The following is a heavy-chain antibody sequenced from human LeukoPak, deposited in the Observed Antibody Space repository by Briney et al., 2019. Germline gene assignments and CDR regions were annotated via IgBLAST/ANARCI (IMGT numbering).Heavy chain of an antibody. CDR3: ARVKADDAFDI. V-gene: IGHV3-53*01. CDR1: GFIVSSNY. J-gene: IGHJ3*02. CDR2: TYSGGAT. Sequence: PGGSLRLSCAASGFIVSSNYMSWVRQAPGKGLEWVSVTYSGGATYYADSVKGRFIISRDNSKNTLYLQMNSLRVEDTAVYYCARVKADDAFDIWGQGTMVTVSS.